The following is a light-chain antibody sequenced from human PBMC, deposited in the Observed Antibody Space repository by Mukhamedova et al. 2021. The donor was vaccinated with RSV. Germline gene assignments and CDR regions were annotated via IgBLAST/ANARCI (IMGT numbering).Light chain of an antibody. CDR2: GVS. J-gene: IGKJ4*01. CDR3: QQYNDWPPLT. Sequence: RATLSCRASQTVNTNLAWYQQRPGQAPRLLIYGVSTRATGIPARFSGSGSGTEFTLTISSMQSEDFAVYYCQQYNDWPPLTFGG. V-gene: IGKV3-15*01. CDR1: QTVNTN.